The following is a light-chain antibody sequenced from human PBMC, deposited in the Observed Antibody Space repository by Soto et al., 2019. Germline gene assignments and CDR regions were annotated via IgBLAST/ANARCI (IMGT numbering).Light chain of an antibody. CDR1: SSDVGRYNY. CDR2: EVS. V-gene: IGLV2-14*01. Sequence: QSALTQPASVSGSPGQSITISCTGTSSDVGRYNYVSWYQQHPGKAPKLMIYEVSNRPSGVSNRFSGSKSGNTASLTISGLQAEDEADYYCSSYTSSSTVLFGGGTKLTVL. CDR3: SSYTSSSTVL. J-gene: IGLJ2*01.